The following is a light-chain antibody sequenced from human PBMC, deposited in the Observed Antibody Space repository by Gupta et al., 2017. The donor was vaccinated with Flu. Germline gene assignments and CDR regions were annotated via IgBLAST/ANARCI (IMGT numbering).Light chain of an antibody. CDR2: GVS. J-gene: IGLJ2*01. Sequence: SVTISCTGTSSDVGGYNYVSWYQQHPGKAPKLMIYGVSKRPSGVPDRFSGSKSGNTASLTVSGLQAEDEADYYCSSYAGSNNLVFGGGTKLTVL. V-gene: IGLV2-8*01. CDR1: SSDVGGYNY. CDR3: SSYAGSNNLV.